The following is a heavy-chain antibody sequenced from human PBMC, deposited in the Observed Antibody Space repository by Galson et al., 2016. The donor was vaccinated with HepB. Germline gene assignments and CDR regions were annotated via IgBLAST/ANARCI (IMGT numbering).Heavy chain of an antibody. J-gene: IGHJ4*02. CDR3: ARLRRIVTTGSWSSPSYFDY. D-gene: IGHD1-26*01. V-gene: IGHV1-2*02. CDR2: IDPRSGGT. CDR1: GYILTGYY. Sequence: SVKVSCKASGYILTGYYVHWVRQAPGQGLEWMGWIDPRSGGTIYAENFQGRVTMTRDTSINTAYMELSRLRSADTAVYYCARLRRIVTTGSWSSPSYFDYWGQGTLDTVSS.